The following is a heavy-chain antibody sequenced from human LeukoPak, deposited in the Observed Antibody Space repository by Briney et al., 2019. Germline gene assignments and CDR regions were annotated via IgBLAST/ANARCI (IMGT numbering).Heavy chain of an antibody. V-gene: IGHV4-30-4*01. Sequence: KPSQTLSLTCTVSGGSISSGDYYWSWIRQPPGKGLEWIGYIYYSGSTNYNPSLKSRVTISVDTSKNQSSLKLSSVTAADTAVYYCARATVTANDAFDIWGQGTMVTVSS. CDR2: IYYSGST. CDR3: ARATVTANDAFDI. D-gene: IGHD4-17*01. J-gene: IGHJ3*02. CDR1: GGSISSGDYY.